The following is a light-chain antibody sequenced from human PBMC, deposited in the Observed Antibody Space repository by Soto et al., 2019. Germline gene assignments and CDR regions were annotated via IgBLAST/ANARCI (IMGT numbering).Light chain of an antibody. CDR2: DVN. V-gene: IGLV2-11*01. CDR1: SSDIGGYKY. Sequence: SALTQPRSVSGSPGQTVTISCTGTSSDIGGYKYVSWHQQHPGKAPKLIIYDVNQRPSGVPDRFSGTKSGNTASLTISGLQAEDEADYYCCSFADSYSLEFGGGTKVTVL. CDR3: CSFADSYSLE. J-gene: IGLJ2*01.